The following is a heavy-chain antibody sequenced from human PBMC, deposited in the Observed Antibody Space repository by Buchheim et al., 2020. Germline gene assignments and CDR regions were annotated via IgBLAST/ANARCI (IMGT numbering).Heavy chain of an antibody. J-gene: IGHJ4*02. D-gene: IGHD3-22*01. Sequence: EVQLLESGGGLVQPGGSLRLSCAASGFTFSSYAMSWVRQAPGKGLEWVSAISGSGGSTYYADSVKGRFTISRDNSKDTLYLQMNSLRAEDTAVYYCAKDRNRLDSSGYYDYFDYWGQGTL. CDR2: ISGSGGST. CDR1: GFTFSSYA. CDR3: AKDRNRLDSSGYYDYFDY. V-gene: IGHV3-23*01.